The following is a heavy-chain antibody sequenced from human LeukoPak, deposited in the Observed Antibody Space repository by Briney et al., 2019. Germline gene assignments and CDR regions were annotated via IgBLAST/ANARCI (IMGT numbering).Heavy chain of an antibody. D-gene: IGHD3-10*02. V-gene: IGHV3-48*03. J-gene: IGHJ6*04. CDR3: AELGITIIGGV. CDR1: GFTFSSYE. CDR2: ISSSGSTI. Sequence: GGSLRLSCAASGFTFSSYEMNWVRQAPGKGLEWVSYISSSGSTIYYADSVKGRFTISRDNAKNSLYLQMNSLRAEDTAVYHCAELGITIIGGVWGKGTKVTISS.